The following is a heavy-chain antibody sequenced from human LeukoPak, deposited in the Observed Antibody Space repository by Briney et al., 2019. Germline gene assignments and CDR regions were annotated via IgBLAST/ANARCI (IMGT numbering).Heavy chain of an antibody. CDR2: IYYSGST. CDR1: GGSISSHY. D-gene: IGHD3-16*01. Sequence: SETLSLTCTVSGGSISSHYWSWIRQPPGKGLEWIGYIYYSGSTNYNPSLKSRVTISADTSKNQFSLKLNSLTTADTAVYYCTRGAGWLIDYWGQGILVTVSS. CDR3: TRGAGWLIDY. V-gene: IGHV4-59*11. J-gene: IGHJ4*02.